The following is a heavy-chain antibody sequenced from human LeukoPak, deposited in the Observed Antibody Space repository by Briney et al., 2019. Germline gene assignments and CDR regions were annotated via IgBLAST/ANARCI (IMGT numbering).Heavy chain of an antibody. CDR3: AIGGDSSTSCYRCFNF. Sequence: GESLKISCTGSGYRFTNYWIGWVRQMPGKGLGWMGVIYPGNSDTRYSPSFQGQVTISADKSITTVYLQWSSLKASDTAMYYCAIGGDSSTSCYRCFNFWGQGTLVTVSS. CDR2: IYPGNSDT. CDR1: GYRFTNYW. D-gene: IGHD2-2*02. J-gene: IGHJ4*02. V-gene: IGHV5-51*01.